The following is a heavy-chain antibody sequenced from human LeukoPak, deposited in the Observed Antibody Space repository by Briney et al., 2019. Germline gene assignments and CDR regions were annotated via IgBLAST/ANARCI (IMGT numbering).Heavy chain of an antibody. CDR2: ISGSGGST. J-gene: IGHJ4*02. CDR3: VSSRDGFNSPFDY. D-gene: IGHD5-24*01. CDR1: GFTFSSYA. Sequence: GGSLRLSCAVSGFTFSSYAMSWVRQAPGKGLEWVSSISGSGGSTYYADSVKGRFTISRDNSKNTLYLQMSSLRVEDTAVYYCVSSRDGFNSPFDYWGQGTLVTVSS. V-gene: IGHV3-23*01.